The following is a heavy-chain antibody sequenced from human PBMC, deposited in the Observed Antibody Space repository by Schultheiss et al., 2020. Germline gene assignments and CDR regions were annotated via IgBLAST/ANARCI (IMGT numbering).Heavy chain of an antibody. J-gene: IGHJ4*02. CDR3: ARVYAYDSSGYCE. CDR1: GFTFSSYS. V-gene: IGHV3-21*01. CDR2: ISSSSSYI. D-gene: IGHD3-22*01. Sequence: GESLKISCAASGFTFSSYSINWVRQAPGKGLEWVSSISSSSSYIYYADSVKGRFTISRDNAKNSLYLQMNSLRAEDTAVYYCARVYAYDSSGYCEWGQGTLVTVSS.